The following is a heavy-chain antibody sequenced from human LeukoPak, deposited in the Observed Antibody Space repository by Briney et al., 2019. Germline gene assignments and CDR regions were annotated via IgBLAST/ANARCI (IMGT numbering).Heavy chain of an antibody. CDR2: INPNSGGT. CDR3: ARDPSGWPPLNY. CDR1: GYTFTGYY. D-gene: IGHD6-19*01. Sequence: ASVKVSCKASGYTFTGYYMHWVRQAPGQGLEWMGWINPNSGGTNYAQKFQGRVTMTRDTSISTAHMELSRLRSDDTAVYYCARDPSGWPPLNYWGQGTPVTVSS. J-gene: IGHJ4*02. V-gene: IGHV1-2*02.